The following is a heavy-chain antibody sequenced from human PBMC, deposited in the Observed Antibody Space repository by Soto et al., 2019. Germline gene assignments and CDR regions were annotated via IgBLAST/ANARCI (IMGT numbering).Heavy chain of an antibody. CDR1: GGTFSSYT. D-gene: IGHD3-10*01. V-gene: IGHV1-69*08. J-gene: IGHJ6*02. CDR3: ARANYGSGYYYYYAMDV. CDR2: ITPALGKA. Sequence: QVQLVQSGAEVKKPGSSVKVSCKASGGTFSSYTISWVRQAPGQGLEWMGRITPALGKANYGQKFQGRVTITAXXFXSXXYMDLSSLRSEDTAVYFCARANYGSGYYYYYAMDVWGQGTTVTVSS.